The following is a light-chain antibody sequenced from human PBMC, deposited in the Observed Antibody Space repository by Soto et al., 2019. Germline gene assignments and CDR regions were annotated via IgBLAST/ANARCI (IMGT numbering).Light chain of an antibody. CDR3: QQYNDWPPIT. CDR1: QSLRSN. Sequence: EIVMTQSPATLSVSPGERATLSCRASQSLRSNLAWYQQKPGQAPRLLIFGASTRATGIPARFSGSGSGTEFTLTISSLQSEDFSVYYGQQYNDWPPITFGQGTRLEIK. V-gene: IGKV3-15*01. CDR2: GAS. J-gene: IGKJ5*01.